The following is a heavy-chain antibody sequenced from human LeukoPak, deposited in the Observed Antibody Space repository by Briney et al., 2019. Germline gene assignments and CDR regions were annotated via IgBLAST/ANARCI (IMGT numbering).Heavy chain of an antibody. D-gene: IGHD3-22*01. CDR3: ARGGPRLYYYYMDV. V-gene: IGHV4-59*01. CDR1: GGSMSNYY. J-gene: IGHJ6*03. Sequence: PSETLSLTCNVSGGSMSNYYWSWIRQPPGKGLEWIGYIYYSGNTHYNPSLKSRVTISVDASKNQFSLNLRSVTAADTAMYYCARGGPRLYYYYMDVWGKGTTVTISS. CDR2: IYYSGNT.